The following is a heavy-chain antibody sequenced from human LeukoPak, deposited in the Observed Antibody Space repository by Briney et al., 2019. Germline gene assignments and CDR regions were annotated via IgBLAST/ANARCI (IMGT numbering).Heavy chain of an antibody. J-gene: IGHJ4*02. CDR2: IYYSGST. Sequence: SETLSLTCTVSGGSISSGGYYWSWIRQHPGKGLEWIGYIYYSGSTYYNPSLKSRVTISVDTSKNQFSLKLSSVTAADTAVYHCARGDTAMVKDWGQGTLVTVSS. D-gene: IGHD5-18*01. CDR3: ARGDTAMVKD. CDR1: GGSISSGGYY. V-gene: IGHV4-31*03.